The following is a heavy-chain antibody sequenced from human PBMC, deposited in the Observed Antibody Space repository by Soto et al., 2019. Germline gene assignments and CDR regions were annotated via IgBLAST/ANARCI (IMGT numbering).Heavy chain of an antibody. V-gene: IGHV3-23*01. CDR1: GFTFSSYA. CDR3: AKDQYSYGYGEDSFDC. Sequence: EVHLLESGGGLVQTGGSRRLSCAASGFTFSSYAMNWVRQAPGKGLEWVSSISGSSGGTYYADSVKGRFTISRDNSMNTLFLQMDSLRVEDTAIYYCAKDQYSYGYGEDSFDCWGQGTLVTVSS. CDR2: ISGSSGGT. J-gene: IGHJ4*02. D-gene: IGHD5-18*01.